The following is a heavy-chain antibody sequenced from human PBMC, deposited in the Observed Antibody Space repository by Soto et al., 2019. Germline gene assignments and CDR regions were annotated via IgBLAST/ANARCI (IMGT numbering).Heavy chain of an antibody. J-gene: IGHJ4*02. CDR3: ARDTTVTTRYFDY. CDR1: GFTFSSYS. D-gene: IGHD4-17*01. V-gene: IGHV3-21*01. CDR2: ISSSSSYI. Sequence: EVPLVESGGGLVKPGGSLRLSCAASGFTFSSYSMNWVRQAPGKGLEWVSSISSSSSYIYYADSVKGRFTISRDNAKNSLYLQMNSLRAEDTAVYYCARDTTVTTRYFDYWGQGTLVTVSS.